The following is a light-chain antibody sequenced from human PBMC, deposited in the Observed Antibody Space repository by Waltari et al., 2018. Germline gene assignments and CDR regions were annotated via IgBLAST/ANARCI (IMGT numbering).Light chain of an antibody. J-gene: IGLJ3*02. CDR3: QVWDKSSDHWV. V-gene: IGLV3-21*04. Sequence: SYVLTQPPSVSVAPGKTARITCEGNNIEVKSVHWYQQRPGQAPVLVMYYDSDRPSGIPEGLSGSNSGNTATLTISRVEAGDEADYYCQVWDKSSDHWVFGGGTKLTVL. CDR2: YDS. CDR1: NIEVKS.